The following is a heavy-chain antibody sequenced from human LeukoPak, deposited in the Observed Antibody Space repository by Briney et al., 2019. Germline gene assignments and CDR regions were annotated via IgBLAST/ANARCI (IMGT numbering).Heavy chain of an antibody. CDR2: IHQSGGT. Sequence: SETLSLTCAVYGESMIGHYWTWIRQPPGKGLEWIGEIHQSGGTNSNPSLKNRLTMSMDMSKNQFSLNLKSVTAADTAVYYCARATASGSGRAYDHWAQGNLVPVSS. D-gene: IGHD3-10*01. CDR3: ARATASGSGRAYDH. CDR1: GESMIGHY. V-gene: IGHV4-34*01. J-gene: IGHJ4*02.